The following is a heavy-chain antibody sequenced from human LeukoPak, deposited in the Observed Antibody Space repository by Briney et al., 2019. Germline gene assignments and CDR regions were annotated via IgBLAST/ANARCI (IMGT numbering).Heavy chain of an antibody. V-gene: IGHV4-59*01. D-gene: IGHD6-19*01. CDR1: GGSISSYY. Sequence: PSETLSLTCTVSGGSISSYYWSWIRQPPGKGLEWIGYIYYSGSTNYNPSLKSRVTISVDTSKNQFSLKLSSVTAADTAVYYCARQQWLVRWYFDYWGQGTLVTVSS. CDR3: ARQQWLVRWYFDY. J-gene: IGHJ4*02. CDR2: IYYSGST.